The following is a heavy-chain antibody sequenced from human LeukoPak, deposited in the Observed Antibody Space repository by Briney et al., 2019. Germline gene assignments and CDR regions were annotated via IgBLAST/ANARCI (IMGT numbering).Heavy chain of an antibody. CDR1: GFTFSSYS. J-gene: IGHJ4*02. Sequence: PGGSLRLSCAASGFTFSSYSMNWVRQAPGKGLEWVSSISSSSSYIYYADSVKGRFTISRDNAKNSLYLQMNSLRAEDTAVYYCARDGRPDSFEYSSGWYFDYWGQGTLVTVSS. D-gene: IGHD6-19*01. V-gene: IGHV3-21*01. CDR2: ISSSSSYI. CDR3: ARDGRPDSFEYSSGWYFDY.